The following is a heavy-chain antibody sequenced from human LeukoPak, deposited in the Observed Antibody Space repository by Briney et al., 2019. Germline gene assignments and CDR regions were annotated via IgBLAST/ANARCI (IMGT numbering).Heavy chain of an antibody. CDR1: GFTFSSYG. J-gene: IGHJ4*02. CDR3: AKKRGIYGDHARYFDY. V-gene: IGHV3-30*18. D-gene: IGHD4-17*01. Sequence: PGRSPRLSCAASGFTFSSYGMHWVRQAPGKGLEWVAVISYDGSNKYYADSVKGRFTISRDNSKNTLYLQMNSLRAEDTAVYYCAKKRGIYGDHARYFDYWGQGTLVTVSS. CDR2: ISYDGSNK.